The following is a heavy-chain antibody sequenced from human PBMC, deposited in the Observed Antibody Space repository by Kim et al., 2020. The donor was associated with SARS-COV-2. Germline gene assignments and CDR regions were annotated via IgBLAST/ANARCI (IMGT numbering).Heavy chain of an antibody. CDR2: ISSTGNYK. D-gene: IGHD4-17*01. CDR1: GFTFSSYS. CDR3: ARDNHDGDAGRYGRDV. Sequence: GGSLRLSCAASGFTFSSYSMNWVRQAPGKGLEWVASISSTGNYKYYADSVKGRLTISRDNAKSSLYLQMNSLRADDTAVYFCARDNHDGDAGRYGRDVWGRETTVTVSS. V-gene: IGHV3-21*01. J-gene: IGHJ6*01.